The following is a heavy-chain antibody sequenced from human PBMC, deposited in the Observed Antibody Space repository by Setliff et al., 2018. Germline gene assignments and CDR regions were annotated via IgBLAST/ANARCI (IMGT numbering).Heavy chain of an antibody. Sequence: SETLSLTCTVSGGSISTYYWSWIRQPPGKGLEFIGRIYTDGSTKYNPSLNSRVTLLIDTAKNQISLRLSSVTAADTAVYFCARVTGFSYMDVWGKGTTVTVSS. CDR3: ARVTGFSYMDV. V-gene: IGHV4-4*07. CDR2: IYTDGST. J-gene: IGHJ6*03. D-gene: IGHD3-3*01. CDR1: GGSISTYY.